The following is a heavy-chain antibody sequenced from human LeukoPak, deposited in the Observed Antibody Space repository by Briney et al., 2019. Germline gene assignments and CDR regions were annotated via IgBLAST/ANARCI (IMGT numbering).Heavy chain of an antibody. CDR1: GFTFSTYT. CDR3: AREFEVAGLAMDV. CDR2: ISSSSDYI. D-gene: IGHD6-19*01. V-gene: IGHV3-21*01. Sequence: KPGGSLRLSCAASGFTFSTYTINWVRQAPGKGLEWVSSISSSSDYINYADSVKGRFTISRDNAKNTLYLQMNSLRAEDTAVYYCAREFEVAGLAMDVWGKGTTVTVSS. J-gene: IGHJ6*04.